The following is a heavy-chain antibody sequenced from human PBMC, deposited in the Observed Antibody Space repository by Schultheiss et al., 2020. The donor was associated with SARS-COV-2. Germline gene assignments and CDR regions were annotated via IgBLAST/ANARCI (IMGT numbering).Heavy chain of an antibody. CDR2: ISYDGSNK. Sequence: GGSLRLSCAASGFTFSSYAMHWVRQAPGKGLEWVAVISYDGSNKYYADSVKGRFTIFRDNSKNTLYLQMNSLRAEDTAMYYCARVKYSSGWSPFDYWGQGTLVTVSS. CDR3: ARVKYSSGWSPFDY. CDR1: GFTFSSYA. V-gene: IGHV3-30*01. D-gene: IGHD6-19*01. J-gene: IGHJ4*02.